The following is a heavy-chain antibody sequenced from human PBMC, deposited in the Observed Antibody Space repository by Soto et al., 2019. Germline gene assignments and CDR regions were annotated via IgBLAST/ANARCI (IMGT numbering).Heavy chain of an antibody. V-gene: IGHV4-34*01. Sequence: PSETLSLTCAFYGGSFGGYYWSLIRQPPGKGLEWIGEINHSGSTNYNPSLKSRVTISVDTSKNQFSLKLSSVTAADTAVYYCAREGRRTSWFDPWGQGTLVTVSS. J-gene: IGHJ5*02. D-gene: IGHD3-3*01. CDR2: INHSGST. CDR1: GGSFGGYY. CDR3: AREGRRTSWFDP.